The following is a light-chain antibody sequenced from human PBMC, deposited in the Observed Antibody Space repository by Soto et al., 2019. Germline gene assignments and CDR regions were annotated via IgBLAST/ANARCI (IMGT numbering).Light chain of an antibody. Sequence: DIQMTQSPSSLSASVGDRVTIPCRASQSITTYLNWYQQKPGKAPKLLIYAASSLQSGVPSRFSDSGSGTDFTLTISSLQPEDFATYYCQQSYSILWTFGQGTKMDVK. CDR2: AAS. CDR1: QSITTY. J-gene: IGKJ1*01. CDR3: QQSYSILWT. V-gene: IGKV1-39*01.